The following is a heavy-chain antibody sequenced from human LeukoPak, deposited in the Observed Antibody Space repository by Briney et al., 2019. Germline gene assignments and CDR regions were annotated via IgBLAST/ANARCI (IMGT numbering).Heavy chain of an antibody. J-gene: IGHJ4*02. CDR2: IDSGGNT. D-gene: IGHD4-17*01. V-gene: IGHV3-53*01. CDR1: GFTVSRNY. CDR3: ARPTVPIDY. Sequence: GGSLRLSCAASGFTVSRNYMTWVRQAPGKGLEWVSLIDSGGNTYYADSVKGRFTISRDNSKNTLYLQMKSLRAEDTALYYCARPTVPIDYWGQGTLVTVSS.